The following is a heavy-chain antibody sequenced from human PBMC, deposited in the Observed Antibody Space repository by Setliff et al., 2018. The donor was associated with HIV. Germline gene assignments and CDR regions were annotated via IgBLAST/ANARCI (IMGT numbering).Heavy chain of an antibody. CDR3: ARVRCSGANCFNWFDF. J-gene: IGHJ5*01. V-gene: IGHV1-3*01. D-gene: IGHD2-15*01. Sequence: ASVKVSCKASGYTFTKYAIHWVRQAPGQRLEWMGWITVGNGNTKYSQKLQGRVTITRDTSARTVYMELSSLKSEDTAVYYCARVRCSGANCFNWFDFWGQGTPVTVSS. CDR1: GYTFTKYA. CDR2: ITVGNGNT.